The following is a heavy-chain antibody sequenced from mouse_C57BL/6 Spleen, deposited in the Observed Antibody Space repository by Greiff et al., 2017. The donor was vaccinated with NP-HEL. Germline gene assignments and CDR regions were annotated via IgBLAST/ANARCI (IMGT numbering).Heavy chain of an antibody. CDR1: GFNIKDYY. CDR3: ARSYGSPHWYFDV. D-gene: IGHD1-1*01. J-gene: IGHJ1*03. Sequence: EVQLQQSGAELVKPGASVKLSCTASGFNIKDYYMHWVKQRTEQGLEWIGRIDPEDGETKYAPNFQGKATITADKSSNTAYLHLSSLTSEDTAVYYCARSYGSPHWYFDVWGTGTTVTVSS. V-gene: IGHV14-2*01. CDR2: IDPEDGET.